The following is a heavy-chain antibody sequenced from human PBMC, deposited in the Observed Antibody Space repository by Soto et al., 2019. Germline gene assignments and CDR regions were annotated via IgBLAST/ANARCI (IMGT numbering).Heavy chain of an antibody. Sequence: GGAVRLSCTASGVGCDSHGMGWVGQAAGKGLEWVARIVYDGSKEYYADSVKGRFTISRDNSKNMLYLQMDSLRVEDTAVCYCAKDFAPVADYWGQG. D-gene: IGHD5-12*01. CDR3: AKDFAPVADY. CDR2: IVYDGSKE. V-gene: IGHV3-30*18. J-gene: IGHJ4*02. CDR1: GVGCDSHG.